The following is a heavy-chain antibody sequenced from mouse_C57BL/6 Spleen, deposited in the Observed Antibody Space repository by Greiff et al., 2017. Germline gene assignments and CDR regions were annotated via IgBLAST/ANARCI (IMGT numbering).Heavy chain of an antibody. CDR3: ARGFYYGSFDY. Sequence: VQLQQSGAELVKPGASVKISCKASGYAFSSYWMNWVKQRPGKGLEWIGQIYPGDGDTNYNGKFKGKATLTADKSSSTAYMQLSSLTSEDSAVYFCARGFYYGSFDYWGQGTTLTVSS. D-gene: IGHD1-1*01. J-gene: IGHJ2*01. CDR1: GYAFSSYW. V-gene: IGHV1-80*01. CDR2: IYPGDGDT.